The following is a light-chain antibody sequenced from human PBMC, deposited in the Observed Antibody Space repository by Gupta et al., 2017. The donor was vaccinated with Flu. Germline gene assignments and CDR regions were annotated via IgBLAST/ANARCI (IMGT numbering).Light chain of an antibody. Sequence: DILMTQSPDSLAVSLGARATINCKSSQSVLYSSNHKNHLAWYQQQPGQPPKLLIYWVSTRESGVPDRFSGSGSGTDFTLTISSLQAEDVAVYYCQQYYTAPITFGQGIRLEIK. CDR2: WVS. CDR1: QSVLYSSNHKNH. CDR3: QQYYTAPIT. J-gene: IGKJ5*01. V-gene: IGKV4-1*01.